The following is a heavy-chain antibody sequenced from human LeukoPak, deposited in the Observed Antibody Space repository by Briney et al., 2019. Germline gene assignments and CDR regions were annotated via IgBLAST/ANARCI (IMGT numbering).Heavy chain of an antibody. J-gene: IGHJ4*02. Sequence: GGSLRLSCAASGFRFDSFYMGWVRQVPGKGLDYIALISASGAVPYYAESVKGRFTISRDNAKNSVSLQMNSLSADDTAVYYCARSLIVASEDYWGQGTLVTVSS. CDR3: ARSLIVASEDY. CDR2: ISASGAVP. V-gene: IGHV3-11*04. CDR1: GFRFDSFY. D-gene: IGHD3-22*01.